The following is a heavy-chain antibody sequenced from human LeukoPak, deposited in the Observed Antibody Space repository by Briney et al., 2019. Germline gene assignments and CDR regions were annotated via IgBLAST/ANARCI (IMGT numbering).Heavy chain of an antibody. CDR1: GGSTSSYY. D-gene: IGHD3-10*01. CDR3: ARHLYYGSGSYPITPRYYYYGMDV. Sequence: NPSETLSLTCTVSGGSTSSYYWSWIRPPPGKGLEWIGYTYYSGSQNNHPSLKTRATISVDTSKNQFSLKLSSVTAADTAVYYCARHLYYGSGSYPITPRYYYYGMDVWGQGTTVTVSS. J-gene: IGHJ6*02. V-gene: IGHV4-59*08. CDR2: TYYSGSQ.